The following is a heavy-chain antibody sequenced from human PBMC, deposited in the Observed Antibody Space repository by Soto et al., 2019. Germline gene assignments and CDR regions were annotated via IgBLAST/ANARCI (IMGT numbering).Heavy chain of an antibody. CDR1: GGTFSSYA. D-gene: IGHD5-18*01. Sequence: QVQLVQSGAEVKKPGSSVKVSCKASGGTFSSYASSWVRQAPGQGLEWMGGIIPIFGTANYAQKFQGRVTITADESTSTAYMELSSLRAEDTAVYYCASHSYGYFPHYDHGTDVWGQGTTVTVSS. CDR3: ASHSYGYFPHYDHGTDV. J-gene: IGHJ6*02. CDR2: IIPIFGTA. V-gene: IGHV1-69*12.